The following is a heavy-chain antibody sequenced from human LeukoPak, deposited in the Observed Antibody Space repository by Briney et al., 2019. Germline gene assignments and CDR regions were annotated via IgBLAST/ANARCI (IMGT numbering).Heavy chain of an antibody. CDR3: ARGLNEGSNY. D-gene: IGHD3-10*01. V-gene: IGHV4-39*07. CDR2: INHSGST. Sequence: SETLSLTCTVSGGSISSSSYYWGWIRQPPGKGLEWIGEINHSGSTNYNPSLKSRVTISVDTSKNQFSLKLSSVTAADTAVYYCARGLNEGSNYWGQGTLVTVSS. J-gene: IGHJ4*02. CDR1: GGSISSSSYY.